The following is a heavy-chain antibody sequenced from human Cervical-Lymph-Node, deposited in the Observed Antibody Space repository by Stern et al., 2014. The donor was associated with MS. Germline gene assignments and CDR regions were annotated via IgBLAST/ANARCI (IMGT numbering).Heavy chain of an antibody. J-gene: IGHJ5*02. V-gene: IGHV1-2*04. CDR3: ARSVRLVRSSTNGWLDP. Sequence: QVQLVQSGAEVKKPGASVKISCKASEYTFTGYYINWVRQAPGHGLEWMGWINPNSGDTNEAKKFKGWVTMTRDTSSGTAYLELSSLRSNDTAVYYCARSVRLVRSSTNGWLDPWGQGTLVTGSP. CDR2: INPNSGDT. CDR1: EYTFTGYY. D-gene: IGHD2-2*01.